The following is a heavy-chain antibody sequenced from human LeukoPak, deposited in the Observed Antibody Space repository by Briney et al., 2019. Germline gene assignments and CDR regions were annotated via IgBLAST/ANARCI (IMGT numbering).Heavy chain of an antibody. J-gene: IGHJ4*02. D-gene: IGHD6-13*01. CDR2: IYPGDSNT. V-gene: IGHV5-51*01. Sequence: GESLKISCKCSGYSFTSYWIGWVRQMPGKGLEWMGIIYPGDSNTRYSPSFQGQVTISAGKSISTAYLQWSSLKASDTAMYYCARLVFAAATISPFDYWGQGTLVTVSS. CDR1: GYSFTSYW. CDR3: ARLVFAAATISPFDY.